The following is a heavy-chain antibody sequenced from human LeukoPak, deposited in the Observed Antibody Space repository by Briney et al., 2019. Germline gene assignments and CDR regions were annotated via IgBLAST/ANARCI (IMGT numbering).Heavy chain of an antibody. Sequence: SETLSLTCTVSGGSISGGTYLWAWIRQPPGKGLEWIGSTSYSGTTYYNPSLKSRVTVSLDTSMNQFSLKLSSVTAADTAVYYCAGDAATGRDYWGQGTLVTVSS. V-gene: IGHV4-39*07. J-gene: IGHJ4*02. D-gene: IGHD6-13*01. CDR3: AGDAATGRDY. CDR1: GGSISGGTYL. CDR2: TSYSGTT.